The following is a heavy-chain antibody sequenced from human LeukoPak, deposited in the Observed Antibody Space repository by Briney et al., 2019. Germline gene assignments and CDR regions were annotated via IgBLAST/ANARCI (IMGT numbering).Heavy chain of an antibody. CDR3: ARRRGGYGDGDFDY. J-gene: IGHJ4*02. V-gene: IGHV3-66*04. Sequence: GGSLRLSCAASGFPLNSTSINLGRPAPGKGLGCVSYIRGDRSTEYAEYVKGRFTISRDDSKNTVYLQMNSLRVEDTSVYYCARRRGGYGDGDFDYWGQGTLVTVSS. D-gene: IGHD4-17*01. CDR2: IRGDRST. CDR1: GFPLNSTS.